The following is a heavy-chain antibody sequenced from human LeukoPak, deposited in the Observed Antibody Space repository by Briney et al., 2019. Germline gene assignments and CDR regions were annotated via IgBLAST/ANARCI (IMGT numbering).Heavy chain of an antibody. Sequence: SETLSLTCTASGGSISSSSYYWGWIRQPQGKGLEWIGTIYYSGSTYYNPSLKSRVSISVDKSKNQFSLRLTSVTATDTAVYYCARQGDGGRAFDYWGQGILVTVSS. CDR2: IYYSGST. CDR1: GGSISSSSYY. D-gene: IGHD4-23*01. J-gene: IGHJ4*02. CDR3: ARQGDGGRAFDY. V-gene: IGHV4-39*01.